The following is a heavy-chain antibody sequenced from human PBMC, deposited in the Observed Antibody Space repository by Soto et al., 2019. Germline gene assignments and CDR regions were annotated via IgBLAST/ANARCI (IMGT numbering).Heavy chain of an antibody. D-gene: IGHD3-22*01. J-gene: IGHJ3*02. Sequence: QVQLVQSGAEVKKPGASVKVSCKASGYTFTTYAMHWVRQAPGQRLEWMGWINAGNGNTKYSQKFPGRVTITRDTSASTAYMELSSLRSEDTAVYYCARGAMIGHPFDIWGQGTMVTVSS. CDR2: INAGNGNT. V-gene: IGHV1-3*01. CDR3: ARGAMIGHPFDI. CDR1: GYTFTTYA.